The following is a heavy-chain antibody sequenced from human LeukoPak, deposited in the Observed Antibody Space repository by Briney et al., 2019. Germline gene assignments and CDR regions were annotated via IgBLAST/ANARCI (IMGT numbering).Heavy chain of an antibody. CDR1: GYTFTSYY. Sequence: GASVKVSCKASGYTFTSYYMHWVRQAPGQGLEWMGIINPSGGSTSYAQKFQGRVTMTRDMSTSTVYMELSSLRSEDTAVYYCARVLSSGLIDYWGQGTLVTVSS. CDR3: ARVLSSGLIDY. CDR2: INPSGGST. J-gene: IGHJ4*02. D-gene: IGHD3-22*01. V-gene: IGHV1-46*01.